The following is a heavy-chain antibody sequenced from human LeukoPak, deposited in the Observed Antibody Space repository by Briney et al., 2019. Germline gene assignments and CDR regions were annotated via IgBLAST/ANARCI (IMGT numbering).Heavy chain of an antibody. CDR3: ARRCSGGSCYDESPFDY. V-gene: IGHV1-69*05. Sequence: ASVKVSCKASGGTFSSYAISWVRQAPGQGLEWMGGIIPIFGTANYAQKFQGRVTITTDESTSTAYMELSSLRSEDTAVYYCARRCSGGSCYDESPFDYWGQGTLVTVPS. CDR1: GGTFSSYA. J-gene: IGHJ4*02. CDR2: IIPIFGTA. D-gene: IGHD2-15*01.